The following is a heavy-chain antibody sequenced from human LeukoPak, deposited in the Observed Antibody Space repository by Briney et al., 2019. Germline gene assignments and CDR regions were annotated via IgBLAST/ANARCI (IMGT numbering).Heavy chain of an antibody. CDR1: GGSFSGYY. D-gene: IGHD4-11*01. CDR2: INRSGST. CDR3: ASPTDDY. Sequence: SETLSLTCAVYGGSFSGYYWSWIRQPPGKGLEWIGEINRSGSTNYSPSLKSRVTISVDTSKNQFSLKLSSVTAADTAVYYCASPTDDYWGQGTLVTVSS. V-gene: IGHV4-34*01. J-gene: IGHJ4*02.